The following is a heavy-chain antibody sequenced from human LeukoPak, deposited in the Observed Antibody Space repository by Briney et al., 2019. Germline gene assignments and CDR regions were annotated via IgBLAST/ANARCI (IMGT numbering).Heavy chain of an antibody. CDR2: ISGSGGST. V-gene: IGHV3-23*01. D-gene: IGHD6-19*01. Sequence: GGSLRPSCAASGFTFSSYAMSWVRQAPGKGLEWVSAISGSGGSTYYADSVKGRFTISRDNSKNTLYLQMNSLRAEDAAVYYCAKSGSGWYGGPYYFDYWGQGTLVTVSS. CDR3: AKSGSGWYGGPYYFDY. J-gene: IGHJ4*02. CDR1: GFTFSSYA.